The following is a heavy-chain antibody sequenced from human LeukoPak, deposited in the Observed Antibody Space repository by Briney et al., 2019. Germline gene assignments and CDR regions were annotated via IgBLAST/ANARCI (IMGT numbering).Heavy chain of an antibody. J-gene: IGHJ4*02. CDR1: GVTFNTYW. CDR2: ILNDGGST. Sequence: GGSLRLSCAASGVTFNTYWMHWVRQAPGEGPVWVAHILNDGGSTSYADSVKGRFIISRDNAKNTLSLQMNSLRAEHTAVYYCVRHNYGYDCWGQGTPVTVSS. CDR3: VRHNYGYDC. D-gene: IGHD5-18*01. V-gene: IGHV3-74*01.